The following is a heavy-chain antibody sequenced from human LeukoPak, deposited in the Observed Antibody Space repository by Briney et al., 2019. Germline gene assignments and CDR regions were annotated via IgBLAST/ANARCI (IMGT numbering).Heavy chain of an antibody. CDR3: SNSYCGGDCYSGGYFDY. V-gene: IGHV3-49*04. CDR1: GFTFGDYG. CDR2: IRSKAYGGTT. D-gene: IGHD2-21*02. J-gene: IGHJ4*02. Sequence: GGSLRLSCTGSGFTFGDYGMSWVRQAPGKGLEWVGFIRSKAYGGTTEYAASVKGRFTISRDDSKSIAYLQMNSLKTEVTAVYYCSNSYCGGDCYSGGYFDYCGQGTLVTVSS.